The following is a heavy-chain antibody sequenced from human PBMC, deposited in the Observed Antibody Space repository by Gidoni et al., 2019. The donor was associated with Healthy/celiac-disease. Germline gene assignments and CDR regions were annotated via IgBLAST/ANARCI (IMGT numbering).Heavy chain of an antibody. CDR2: ISSSGSTI. V-gene: IGHV3-48*03. CDR1: GFTFSSYE. J-gene: IGHJ4*02. CDR3: ARGYFDWLTTFDY. D-gene: IGHD3-9*01. Sequence: EVQLVESGGGLVQPGGSLRLSCAASGFTFSSYEMNWVRQAPGKGLEWVSYISSSGSTIYYADSVKGRFTISRDNAKNSLYLQMNSLRAEDTAVYYCARGYFDWLTTFDYWGQGTLVTVSS.